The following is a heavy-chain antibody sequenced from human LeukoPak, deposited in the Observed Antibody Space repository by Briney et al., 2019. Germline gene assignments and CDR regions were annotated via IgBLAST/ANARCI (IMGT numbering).Heavy chain of an antibody. Sequence: GGSLRLSCAASGFTFSSCAMSWVRQAPGKGLEWVSVISGSGGSTYYADSVKGRFTISRNNSKNTLYLQMNNLRAEDTAVYYCAKEEYYYDSSGYSPAFDYWGQGTLVTVSS. V-gene: IGHV3-23*01. D-gene: IGHD3-22*01. CDR3: AKEEYYYDSSGYSPAFDY. CDR2: ISGSGGST. J-gene: IGHJ4*02. CDR1: GFTFSSCA.